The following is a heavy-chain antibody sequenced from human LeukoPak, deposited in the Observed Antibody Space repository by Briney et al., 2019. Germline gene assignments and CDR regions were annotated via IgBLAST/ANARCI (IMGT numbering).Heavy chain of an antibody. CDR2: IDPSDSYT. CDR3: ARQPEGTWFDP. V-gene: IGHV5-10-1*01. D-gene: IGHD1-1*01. Sequence: TGESLKISCKGSGYSFTSNWISWVRQMPGKGLEWMGRIDPSDSYTNYSPSFQGHVTISADKSISTAHLQWSSLKASDTAMYYCARQPEGTWFDPRGQGTLVTVSS. J-gene: IGHJ5*02. CDR1: GYSFTSNW.